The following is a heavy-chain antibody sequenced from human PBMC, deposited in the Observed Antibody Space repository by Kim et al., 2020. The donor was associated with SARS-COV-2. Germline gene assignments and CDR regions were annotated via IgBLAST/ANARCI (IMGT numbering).Heavy chain of an antibody. CDR1: GFSFNDSS. J-gene: IGHJ6*03. CDR3: TRVTRRRGQREPNYMDV. D-gene: IGHD2-21*02. Sequence: GGSLRLSCAASGFSFNDSSFHWVRQAAGKGPEWVGHIRSKAAGYATEFSSSVKGRFTISRDDMNNIVFLQMNSLRNEDTAVYYCTRVTRRRGQREPNYMDVWGKGTTVTVSS. CDR2: IRSKAAGYAT. V-gene: IGHV3-73*01.